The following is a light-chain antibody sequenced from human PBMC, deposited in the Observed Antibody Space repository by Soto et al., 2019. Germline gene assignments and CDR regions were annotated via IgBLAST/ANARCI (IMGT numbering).Light chain of an antibody. J-gene: IGKJ2*01. Sequence: EIVLTQSPATLSLSPGERATLSCRASQRLNNYFAWYQQKPGQAPRLLNYDVSNRATGTPARFSGSGSGTDFTLTINRVVPEDFAAYYCEQSSNLGYAFDQRPKQEI. CDR3: EQSSNLGYA. CDR1: QRLNNY. CDR2: DVS. V-gene: IGKV3-11*01.